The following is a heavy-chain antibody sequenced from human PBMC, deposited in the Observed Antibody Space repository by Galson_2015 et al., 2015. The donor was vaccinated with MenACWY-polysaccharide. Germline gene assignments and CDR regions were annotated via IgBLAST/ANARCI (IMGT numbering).Heavy chain of an antibody. Sequence: SVKVSCKASGYTFTGYYLHWVRQAPGQGLEWLGWINPKCGGAKYAQDFQGRVTMTRDTSNGTAYMDLSRLRSDDTAVYFCARGHKGVYYYGMDVWGQGTTVTVSS. CDR1: GYTFTGYY. CDR3: ARGHKGVYYYGMDV. V-gene: IGHV1-2*02. J-gene: IGHJ6*02. CDR2: INPKCGGA. D-gene: IGHD3-16*01.